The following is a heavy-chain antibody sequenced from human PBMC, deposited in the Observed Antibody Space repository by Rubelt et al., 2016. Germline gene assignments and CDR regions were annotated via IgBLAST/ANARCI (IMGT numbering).Heavy chain of an antibody. J-gene: IGHJ6*02. Sequence: QVQLQESGPGLVKPSETLSLTCTVSGGSISSYYWSWIRQPPGKGLEWIGYIYYSGSTNYNPSLKSRVTISVDTSKNQFSLMRSSVTAADTAVYYCARVNNDSSGLVSSGMDVWGQGTTVTVSS. D-gene: IGHD3-22*01. CDR3: ARVNNDSSGLVSSGMDV. CDR1: GGSISSYY. CDR2: IYYSGST. V-gene: IGHV4-59*01.